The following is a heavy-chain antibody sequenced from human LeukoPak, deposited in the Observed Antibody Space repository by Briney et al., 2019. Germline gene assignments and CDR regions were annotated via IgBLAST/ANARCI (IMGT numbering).Heavy chain of an antibody. CDR2: LSGSGGST. V-gene: IGHV3-23*01. D-gene: IGHD3-10*02. Sequence: GGSLRLSCAVSGFTFSNYAMTWVRQAPGKGLEWVSGLSGSGGSTYYADSVKGRFTISRDNSKNTLYLQMNSLRAEDTAVYYCARTLDYYAPGGMDVWGQGTTVTVSS. CDR1: GFTFSNYA. J-gene: IGHJ6*02. CDR3: ARTLDYYAPGGMDV.